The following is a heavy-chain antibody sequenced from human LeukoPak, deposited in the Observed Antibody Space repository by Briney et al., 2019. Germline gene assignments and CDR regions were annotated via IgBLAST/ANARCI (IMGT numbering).Heavy chain of an antibody. Sequence: GGSLRLSCAASGFTFSSYAMHWVRQAPGKGLEWVAVISYDGSNKYYADSVKGRFTISRDNSKNTLYLQMNSLRAEDTAVYYYAKRSRLNWFDPWGQGTLVTVSS. J-gene: IGHJ5*02. CDR2: ISYDGSNK. CDR3: AKRSRLNWFDP. D-gene: IGHD2-21*02. V-gene: IGHV3-30-3*02. CDR1: GFTFSSYA.